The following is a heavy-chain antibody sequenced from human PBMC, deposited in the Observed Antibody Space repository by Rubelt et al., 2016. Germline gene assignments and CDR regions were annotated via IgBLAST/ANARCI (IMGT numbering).Heavy chain of an antibody. V-gene: IGHV5-51*01. CDR1: GDSFTSYW. CDR3: ATLASDGDVDY. CDR2: IYPGDSDT. D-gene: IGHD4-17*01. Sequence: GDSFTSYWIGWVRQMPGKGLEWTGIIYPGDSDTRYSPSFQGQVTISADKSISTAYLQWSSLKASDTAMYYCATLASDGDVDYWGQGTLVTVSS. J-gene: IGHJ4*02.